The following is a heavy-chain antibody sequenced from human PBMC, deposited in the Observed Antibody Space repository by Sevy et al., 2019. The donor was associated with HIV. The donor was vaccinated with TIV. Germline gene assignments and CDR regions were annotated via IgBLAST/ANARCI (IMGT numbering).Heavy chain of an antibody. J-gene: IGHJ5*02. CDR1: GFTFNMYW. D-gene: IGHD3-22*01. CDR3: ARDKSPDTYYYDISGP. V-gene: IGHV3-7*01. CDR2: IKEDGSER. Sequence: GGSLRLSCAASGFTFNMYWMTWVRQAPGKGLEWVANIKEDGSERNYLDSVKGRFTISRDNAKRSLNLQMNRLRAEDTAVYYCARDKSPDTYYYDISGPWGQGTVVTVSS.